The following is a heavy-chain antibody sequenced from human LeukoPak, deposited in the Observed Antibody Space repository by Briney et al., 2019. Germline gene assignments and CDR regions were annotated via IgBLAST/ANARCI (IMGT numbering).Heavy chain of an antibody. V-gene: IGHV3-23*01. D-gene: IGHD5-18*01. J-gene: IGHJ6*02. CDR3: AKDQGSGYSYGYDYYYYYGMDV. Sequence: PGGSLRLSCAASGFTVSSNYMSWVRQAPGKGLEWVSAISGSGGSTYYADSVKGRFTISRDNSKNTLYLQMNSLRAEDTAVYYCAKDQGSGYSYGYDYYYYYGMDVWGQGTTVTVSS. CDR1: GFTVSSNY. CDR2: ISGSGGST.